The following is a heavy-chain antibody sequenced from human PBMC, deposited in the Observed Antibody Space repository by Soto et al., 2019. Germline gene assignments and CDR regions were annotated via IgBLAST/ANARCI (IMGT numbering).Heavy chain of an antibody. Sequence: QVQLQESGPGLVKPSQTLSLTCTVSGGSISSGAYFWSWIRQHPGMGLEWIGYIYYRGSTYYNPSLKSRVSISVETSKNQFSINLTSVTAADTAMYYCARAERYSSGWGLFETWGQGILVIISS. D-gene: IGHD3-22*01. CDR2: IYYRGST. V-gene: IGHV4-31*03. J-gene: IGHJ5*02. CDR3: ARAERYSSGWGLFET. CDR1: GGSISSGAYF.